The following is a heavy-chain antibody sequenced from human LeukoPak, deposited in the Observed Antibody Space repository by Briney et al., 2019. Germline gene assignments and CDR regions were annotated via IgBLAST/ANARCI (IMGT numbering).Heavy chain of an antibody. CDR2: ISTTNTM. J-gene: IGHJ4*02. Sequence: PGGSLRLSCAASGFTSSIYSMNWVRQAPGKGLEWVSYISTTNTMYYADSVKGRFTISRDDAKRSLYLQMNSLRDEATAVYYCARVRDNSGFSYWGQGTLVTVSS. D-gene: IGHD3-22*01. CDR3: ARVRDNSGFSY. V-gene: IGHV3-48*02. CDR1: GFTSSIYS.